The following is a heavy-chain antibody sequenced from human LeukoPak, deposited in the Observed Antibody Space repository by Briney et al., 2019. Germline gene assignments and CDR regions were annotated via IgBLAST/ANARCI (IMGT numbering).Heavy chain of an antibody. D-gene: IGHD5-18*01. Sequence: PGGSLRLSCAASGFTFSNHAMSWVRQAPEKGLEWVSGISSSGGSTYSADSVKGRLTISRDNSKHTLFLQMSSLRAEDTAVYYCARVRRGYSYGLDYWGQGTLVTVSS. CDR3: ARVRRGYSYGLDY. CDR1: GFTFSNHA. J-gene: IGHJ4*02. CDR2: ISSSGGST. V-gene: IGHV3-23*01.